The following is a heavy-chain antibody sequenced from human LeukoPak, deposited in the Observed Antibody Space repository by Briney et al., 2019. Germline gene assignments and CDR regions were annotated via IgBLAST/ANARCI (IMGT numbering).Heavy chain of an antibody. CDR1: GFTFGDYL. Sequence: GRSLRLSCTASGFTFGDYLMSWFRQAPGKGLEWIGFISGGTTEYAASVKGRFTISRDDSTSIAYLQMNSLTTEDTAVYYCSRGGGGWSFNGGQETLVPASS. CDR3: SRGGGGWSFN. CDR2: ISGGTT. J-gene: IGHJ4*02. D-gene: IGHD2-15*01. V-gene: IGHV3-49*03.